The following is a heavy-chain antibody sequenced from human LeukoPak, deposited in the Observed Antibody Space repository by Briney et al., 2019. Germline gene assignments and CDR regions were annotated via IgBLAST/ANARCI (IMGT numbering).Heavy chain of an antibody. Sequence: SETLSLTCNASGDYITTTNYYWAWIRQPPGKGLEWIASVFYSETTYYNPSLKSRVLISMDTSTKQISLRLTSVTATDTAIYYCARRSRLYKHETTGYHDSWGQGALVTVSS. V-gene: IGHV4-39*01. CDR1: GDYITTTNYY. D-gene: IGHD3-9*01. CDR3: ARRSRLYKHETTGYHDS. CDR2: VFYSETT. J-gene: IGHJ4*02.